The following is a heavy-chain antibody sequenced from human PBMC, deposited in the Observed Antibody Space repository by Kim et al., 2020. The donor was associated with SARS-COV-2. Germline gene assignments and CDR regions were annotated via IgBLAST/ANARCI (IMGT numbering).Heavy chain of an antibody. J-gene: IGHJ6*02. Sequence: GGSLRLSCAASGFTVSGKNMNWVRQAPGKGLEWVSTLFYGGDTFYADSVRGRFSISRDNSKNTLYLQMNSLRAQDTAVYYCADIYDFDVWGQGTTGTVPS. D-gene: IGHD3-16*01. V-gene: IGHV3-53*01. CDR2: LFYGGDT. CDR3: ADIYDFDV. CDR1: GFTVSGKN.